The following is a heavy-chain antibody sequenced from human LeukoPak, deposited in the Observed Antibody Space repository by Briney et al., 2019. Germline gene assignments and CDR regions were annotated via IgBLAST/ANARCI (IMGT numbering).Heavy chain of an antibody. CDR2: IYYSGST. CDR1: GVSISSYY. J-gene: IGHJ4*02. Sequence: SETLSLTCTVSGVSISSYYWSWLRQPPGKGLEWIGYIYYSGSTNYNPSLKSRVTISVDTSKNQFSLKLSSVTAADTAVYYCARVDGGNYSYDYWGQGTLVTVSS. V-gene: IGHV4-59*01. D-gene: IGHD1-7*01. CDR3: ARVDGGNYSYDY.